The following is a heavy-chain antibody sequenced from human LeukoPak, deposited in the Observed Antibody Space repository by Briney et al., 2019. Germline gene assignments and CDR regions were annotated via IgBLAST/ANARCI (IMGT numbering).Heavy chain of an antibody. CDR3: ARGSGGSSSWYAGDAFDI. Sequence: PSETLSLTCTVSGGSISSGSYYWSWIRQPAGKGLEWIGRIYTSGSTNYNPSLKSRVTISVDTSKNQFSLKLSSVTAADTAVYYCARGSGGSSSWYAGDAFDIWGQGTMVTVSS. D-gene: IGHD6-13*01. J-gene: IGHJ3*02. CDR1: GGSISSGSYY. V-gene: IGHV4-61*02. CDR2: IYTSGST.